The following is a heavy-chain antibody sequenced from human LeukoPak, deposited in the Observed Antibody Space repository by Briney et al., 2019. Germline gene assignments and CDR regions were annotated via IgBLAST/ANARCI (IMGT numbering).Heavy chain of an antibody. J-gene: IGHJ4*02. CDR3: VNLPGGGQ. CDR2: IKSGRNT. D-gene: IGHD7-27*01. Sequence: PGGSLRLSCAASGLTVSSSHMTWIRQAPRKGLEWVSIIKSGRNTDYADSVKGRFAISRDNSKNTVYLQMNSLRIEDTAVYYCVNLPGGGQWGQGTLVTVSS. V-gene: IGHV3-66*02. CDR1: GLTVSSSH.